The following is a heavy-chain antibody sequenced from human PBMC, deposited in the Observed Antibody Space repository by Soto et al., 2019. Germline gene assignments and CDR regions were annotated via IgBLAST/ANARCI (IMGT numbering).Heavy chain of an antibody. CDR1: GYRFNKYW. CDR2: IYLGDYDT. J-gene: IGHJ6*02. CDR3: ARASGSDGMDV. Sequence: GESLKISCNGSGYRFNKYWVVWVRQMPGKGLEWMGSIYLGDYDTRYSPSFQGQVTISADESINTAYLQWTSLKASDTAMYYCARASGSDGMDVWGQGTRVTVSS. V-gene: IGHV5-51*01.